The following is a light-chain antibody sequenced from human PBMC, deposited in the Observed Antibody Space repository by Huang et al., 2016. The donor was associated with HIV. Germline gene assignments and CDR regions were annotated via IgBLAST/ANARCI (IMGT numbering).Light chain of an antibody. V-gene: IGKV1-12*01. CDR3: QQANSFPYT. CDR1: QGIGTW. Sequence: DIQLTQSPSSVSESVGDRVTITCRTSQGIGTWLAWYQQKPGKAPKLLIYSTSSLQSGFPARFSGSGSGADFTLTSSSLQPEDFATYYCQQANSFPYTFGQGTKLEIK. J-gene: IGKJ2*01. CDR2: STS.